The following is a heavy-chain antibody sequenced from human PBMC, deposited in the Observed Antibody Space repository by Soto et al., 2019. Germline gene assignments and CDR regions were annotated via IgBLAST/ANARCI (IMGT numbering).Heavy chain of an antibody. CDR1: GFPFSSYW. J-gene: IGHJ4*02. CDR2: INTDGSGT. V-gene: IGHV3-74*01. Sequence: EVQLVESGGGLVQPGGSPRLSCEASGFPFSSYWIHWVRQAPGKGLVWVSHINTDGSGTAYADSVRGRFTISRDNAKNTVYLQMNTLRAEDTAVYYCSKVHSSGSASLDYWGPGTLVTVS. D-gene: IGHD3-22*01. CDR3: SKVHSSGSASLDY.